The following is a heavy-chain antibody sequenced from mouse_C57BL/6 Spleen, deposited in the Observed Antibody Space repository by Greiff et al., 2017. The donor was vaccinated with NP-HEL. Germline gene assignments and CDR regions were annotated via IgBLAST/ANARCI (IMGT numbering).Heavy chain of an antibody. Sequence: VQLVESGAELVKPGASVKISCKASGYAFSSYWMNWVKQRPGKGLEWIGQIYPGDGDTNYNGKFKGKATLTADKSSSTAYMQLSSLTSEDSAVYFGARYTGSTMVTTHYYAMDYWGQGTSVTVSS. CDR1: GYAFSSYW. D-gene: IGHD2-2*01. CDR2: IYPGDGDT. J-gene: IGHJ4*01. CDR3: ARYTGSTMVTTHYYAMDY. V-gene: IGHV1-80*01.